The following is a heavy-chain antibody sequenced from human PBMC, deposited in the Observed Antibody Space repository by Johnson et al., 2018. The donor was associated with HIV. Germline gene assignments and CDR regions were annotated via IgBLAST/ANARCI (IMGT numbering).Heavy chain of an antibody. V-gene: IGHV3-20*04. CDR1: GFSFDEYD. J-gene: IGHJ3*01. Sequence: VQLVESGGGVARPGGSLRLSCEASGFSFDEYDMSWVRQAPGKGLEWVSGINWNGATPGSADSVKGRFTISRDNAKNFLYLQMNSLRAEDTALYYCARDTYYEDTSGYRTRPRAFDVWGKGTMGTVSS. CDR2: INWNGATP. D-gene: IGHD3-3*01. CDR3: ARDTYYEDTSGYRTRPRAFDV.